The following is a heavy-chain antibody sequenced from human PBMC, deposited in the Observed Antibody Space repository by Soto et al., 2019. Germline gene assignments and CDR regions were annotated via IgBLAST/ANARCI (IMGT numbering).Heavy chain of an antibody. J-gene: IGHJ4*02. CDR2: ISSTSDYI. CDR3: ARDHSYYGSGSYYYFNY. D-gene: IGHD3-10*01. V-gene: IGHV3-21*01. CDR1: GFTFSSYS. Sequence: PGGSLRLSCAASGFTFSSYSMNWVRQAPGKGLEWLSSISSTSDYISYADSVKGRFTISRDNAKNSLYLQMSSLRAEDTAVYYCARDHSYYGSGSYYYFNYWGQGALVTVSS.